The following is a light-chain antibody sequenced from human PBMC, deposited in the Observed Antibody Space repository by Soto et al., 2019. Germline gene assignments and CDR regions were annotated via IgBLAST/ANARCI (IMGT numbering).Light chain of an antibody. CDR1: QVISSD. J-gene: IGKJ4*01. Sequence: IQLTQSPSSLSASVGDRVTITCRASQVISSDLAWYQHKPGKGPKLLIYGVSTLQSGVPSRFSGSGSGTHFTLTISSLQPDDFATYYCQQCDTYPLTFGGGTTVDI. CDR3: QQCDTYPLT. CDR2: GVS. V-gene: IGKV1-9*01.